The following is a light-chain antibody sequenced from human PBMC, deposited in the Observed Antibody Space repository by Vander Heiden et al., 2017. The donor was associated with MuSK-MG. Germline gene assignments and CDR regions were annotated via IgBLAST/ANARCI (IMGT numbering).Light chain of an antibody. V-gene: IGLV2-11*01. Sequence: QSALTQPRSVSGSPGQSVTISCTGTSSYVGGYNYVSWYQQHPGKAPKLMISDVSKRPSGVPDRFSGSKSGNTASLTISGLQAEDEADYYCCSYAGSYTLVFGGGTKLNVL. CDR3: CSYAGSYTLV. J-gene: IGLJ2*01. CDR1: SSYVGGYNY. CDR2: DVS.